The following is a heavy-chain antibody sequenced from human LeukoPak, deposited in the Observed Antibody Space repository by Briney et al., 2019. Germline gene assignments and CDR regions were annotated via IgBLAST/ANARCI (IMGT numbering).Heavy chain of an antibody. D-gene: IGHD6-13*01. CDR1: GFTFSSYT. CDR3: AREPLAAPRGANAFDI. CDR2: ISSSSNYI. V-gene: IGHV3-21*01. J-gene: IGHJ3*02. Sequence: KSGGSLRLSCAVSGFTFSSYTMNRVRQAPGKGLEWVSSISSSSNYIYSADSVKGRFTISRDNAKNSLYLQMNSLRAEDTAVYYCAREPLAAPRGANAFDIWGHGTMVTVSS.